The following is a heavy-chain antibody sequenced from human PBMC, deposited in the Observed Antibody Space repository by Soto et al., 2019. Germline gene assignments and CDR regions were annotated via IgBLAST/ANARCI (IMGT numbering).Heavy chain of an antibody. V-gene: IGHV4-31*03. CDR3: ARVERAIVVVPAANSFDY. CDR2: IYYSGST. D-gene: IGHD2-2*01. CDR1: GGSISSGGYY. J-gene: IGHJ4*02. Sequence: SETLSLTCTVSGGSISSGGYYWSWIRQHPGKGLEWIGYIYYSGSTYYNPSLKSRVTISVDTSKNQFSLKLSSVTAADTAVYYCARVERAIVVVPAANSFDYWGQGTLVTVSS.